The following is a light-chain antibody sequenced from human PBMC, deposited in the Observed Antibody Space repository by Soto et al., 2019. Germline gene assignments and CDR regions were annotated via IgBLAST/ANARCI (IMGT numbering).Light chain of an antibody. CDR3: CAYAGSNTLV. CDR1: SSDVGSYNL. J-gene: IGLJ2*01. CDR2: EGN. Sequence: QSALTQPASVSGSPGQSITISCTGTSSDVGSYNLVSWYQQHPGKAPKLMIYEGNKRPSGVSNRFSASKSGNTASLTISGLQAEDEADYYCCAYAGSNTLVFGGGPSSPS. V-gene: IGLV2-23*01.